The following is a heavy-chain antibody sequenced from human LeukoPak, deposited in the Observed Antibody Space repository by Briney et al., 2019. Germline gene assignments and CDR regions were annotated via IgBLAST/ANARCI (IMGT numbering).Heavy chain of an antibody. CDR1: GFTFSTYA. D-gene: IGHD5-12*01. Sequence: GGSLRLSCAGSGFTFSTYAMHWVRQAPGKGLECVALFSYDGSTQRYADSVKGRFTISRDNSKNSLYLQMNSLRTEDTAVYYCAKAKDGLSGYDYLFDYWGQGTLVTVSS. J-gene: IGHJ4*02. CDR3: AKAKDGLSGYDYLFDY. CDR2: FSYDGSTQ. V-gene: IGHV3-30-3*01.